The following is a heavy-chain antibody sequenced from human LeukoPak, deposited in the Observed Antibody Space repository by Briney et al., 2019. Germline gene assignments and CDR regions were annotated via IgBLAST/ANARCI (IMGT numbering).Heavy chain of an antibody. CDR3: AIMHGYYDGSGYWVQ. Sequence: QSGGSLRLSCAASGFTFGSYAMSWVRQAPGKGLERVSFISPNADRTSKADSVEGRFTISRDNPRNTLYLQMNSLRDDDTAVYYCAIMHGYYDGSGYWVQWGQGTLVTVSS. CDR1: GFTFGSYA. V-gene: IGHV3-23*01. D-gene: IGHD3-22*01. J-gene: IGHJ4*02. CDR2: ISPNADRT.